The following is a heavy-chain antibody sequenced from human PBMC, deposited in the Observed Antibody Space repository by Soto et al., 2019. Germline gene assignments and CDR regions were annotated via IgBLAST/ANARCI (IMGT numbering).Heavy chain of an antibody. J-gene: IGHJ5*02. Sequence: SETLSLTCAVYGGSFSGYYWSWIRQPPGKGLEWIGEINHSGSTNYNPSLKSRVTISVDTSKNQFSLKLSSVTAADTAVYYCARGTYLGVGTANWFDPWGQGTLVTVSS. CDR3: ARGTYLGVGTANWFDP. D-gene: IGHD2-21*02. CDR1: GGSFSGYY. CDR2: INHSGST. V-gene: IGHV4-34*01.